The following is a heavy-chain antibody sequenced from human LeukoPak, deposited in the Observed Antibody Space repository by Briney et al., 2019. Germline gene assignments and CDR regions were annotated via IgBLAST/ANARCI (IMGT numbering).Heavy chain of an antibody. D-gene: IGHD4-17*01. CDR2: ISGSGGST. V-gene: IGHV3-23*01. J-gene: IGHJ4*02. Sequence: PGGSLRLACAASGYTFSSYATSWVRQAPGKGLEWVSAISGSGGSTYYADSVKGRFTISRDNSKNTLYLQMNSPRAEDTAVYYCAKDLTVTTLFDYWGQGTLVTVSS. CDR3: AKDLTVTTLFDY. CDR1: GYTFSSYA.